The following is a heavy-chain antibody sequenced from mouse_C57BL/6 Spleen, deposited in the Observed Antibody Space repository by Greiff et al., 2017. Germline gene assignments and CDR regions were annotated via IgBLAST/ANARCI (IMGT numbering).Heavy chain of an antibody. J-gene: IGHJ4*01. Sequence: QVQLQQPGAELVRPGSSVKLSCKASGYTFTSYWMDWVKQRPGQGLEWIGNIYPSDSETHYTQKFKDQATLTVDKSSSTAYMQLSSLTAEDSAVXYGARSNEGYYVRYAMDYWGQGTSVTVSS. CDR2: IYPSDSET. CDR1: GYTFTSYW. V-gene: IGHV1-61*01. D-gene: IGHD2-3*01. CDR3: ARSNEGYYVRYAMDY.